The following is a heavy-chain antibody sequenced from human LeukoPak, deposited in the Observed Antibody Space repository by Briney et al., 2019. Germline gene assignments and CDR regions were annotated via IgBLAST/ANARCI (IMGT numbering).Heavy chain of an antibody. J-gene: IGHJ2*01. CDR1: GGSISSGDYY. V-gene: IGHV4-30-4*01. CDR2: IYYSGST. Sequence: PSETLSLTCTVSGGSISSGDYYWSWLRQPPGRGLEGIGYIYYSGSTYYNPSLKSRVTISVDTSKNQLSLKLSSVTAADTAVYYCARDRRHRGGYLDLWGRGTPVTVSS. D-gene: IGHD3-16*01. CDR3: ARDRRHRGGYLDL.